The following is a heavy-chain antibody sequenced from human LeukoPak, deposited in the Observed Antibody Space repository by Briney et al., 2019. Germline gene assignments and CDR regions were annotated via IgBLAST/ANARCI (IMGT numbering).Heavy chain of an antibody. Sequence: GGSLTLSCAASGFTFSSYAMSWVRQAPGKGLEWVSAIRGSGDSTFYADSVKGRFTISRDNSKNTLYLQMNSLRAEDTAVYYCAKHQPSYSSSWYSYPDYWGQGTLVTVSS. J-gene: IGHJ4*02. D-gene: IGHD6-13*01. CDR3: AKHQPSYSSSWYSYPDY. V-gene: IGHV3-23*01. CDR2: IRGSGDST. CDR1: GFTFSSYA.